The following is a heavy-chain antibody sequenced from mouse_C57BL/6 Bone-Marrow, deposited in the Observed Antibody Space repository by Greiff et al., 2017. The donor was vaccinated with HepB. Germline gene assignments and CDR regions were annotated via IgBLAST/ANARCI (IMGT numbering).Heavy chain of an antibody. CDR3: ARGFYYYGSSYWYFDV. D-gene: IGHD1-1*01. V-gene: IGHV5-17*01. CDR2: ISSGSSTI. J-gene: IGHJ1*03. CDR1: GFTFSDYG. Sequence: EVKVEESGGGLVKPGGSLKLSCAASGFTFSDYGMHWVRQAPEKGLEWVAYISSGSSTIYYADTVKGRFTISRDNAKNTLFLQMTSLRSEDTAMYYCARGFYYYGSSYWYFDVWGTGTTVTVSS.